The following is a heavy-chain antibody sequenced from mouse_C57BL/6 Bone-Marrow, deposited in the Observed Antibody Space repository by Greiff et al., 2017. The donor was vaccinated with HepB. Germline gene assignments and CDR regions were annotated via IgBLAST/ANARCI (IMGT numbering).Heavy chain of an antibody. J-gene: IGHJ4*01. CDR3: ARSVNWDVTYYYAMDY. CDR2: IDPSDSET. V-gene: IGHV1-52*01. D-gene: IGHD4-1*02. Sequence: QVQLQQPGAELVRPGSSVKLSCKASGYTFTSYWMHWVKQRPIQGLEWIGNIDPSDSETHYNQKFKDKATLTVDKSSSTAYMQLSSLTSEDSAVYYCARSVNWDVTYYYAMDYWGQGTSVTVSS. CDR1: GYTFTSYW.